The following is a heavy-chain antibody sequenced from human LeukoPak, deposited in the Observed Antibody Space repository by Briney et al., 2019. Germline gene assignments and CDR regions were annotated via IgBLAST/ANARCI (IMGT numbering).Heavy chain of an antibody. CDR3: ARVSARDGYNYGY. CDR2: IYYSGST. V-gene: IGHV4-31*03. J-gene: IGHJ4*02. Sequence: ASETLSLSCTVSGGSISSGGYYWIWLRPHPGKGLEWIGYIYYSGSTYYNPPLKSRVTISVDTSKNQFSLQLISVTAAGTAVYYCARVSARDGYNYGYWGQGTLVTVSS. D-gene: IGHD5-24*01. CDR1: GGSISSGGYY.